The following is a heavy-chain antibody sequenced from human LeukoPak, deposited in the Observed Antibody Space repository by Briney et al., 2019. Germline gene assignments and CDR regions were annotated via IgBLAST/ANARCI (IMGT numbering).Heavy chain of an antibody. CDR2: IYYSGST. V-gene: IGHV4-39*07. Sequence: SETLSLTCTVSGGSISSSSYYWGWIRQPPGKGLEWIGSIYYSGSTYYNPSLKSRVTISVDTSKNQFSLKLSSVTAADTAVYYCARDFAYDYVWGSYRSGLDYWGQGTLVTVSS. CDR3: ARDFAYDYVWGSYRSGLDY. J-gene: IGHJ4*02. CDR1: GGSISSSSYY. D-gene: IGHD3-16*02.